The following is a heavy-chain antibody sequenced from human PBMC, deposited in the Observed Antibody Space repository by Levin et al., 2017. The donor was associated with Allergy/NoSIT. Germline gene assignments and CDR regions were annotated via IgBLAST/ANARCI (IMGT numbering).Heavy chain of an antibody. CDR1: GGSIRSDSYY. D-gene: IGHD4-11*01. V-gene: IGHV4-39*01. CDR3: ARTPRAVTTIIYYYYMDV. Sequence: SQTLSLTCTVSGGSIRSDSYYWGWIRQPPGKGLEWIGGVFNSASTYYNPSLRGRVTISVDTSKNQFSLKLTSVTAADAAVYYGARTPRAVTTIIYYYYMDVWGKGTTVTVSS. J-gene: IGHJ6*03. CDR2: VFNSAST.